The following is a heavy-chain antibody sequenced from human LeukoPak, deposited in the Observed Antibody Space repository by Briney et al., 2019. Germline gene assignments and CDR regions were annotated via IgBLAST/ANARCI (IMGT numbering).Heavy chain of an antibody. Sequence: GGSLRLSCAASGFTFSSYYMTWVRQAPGKGLEWVSTITSSGGSTYYADSVKGRFTISRDNSKNTLNLQMMSLRAEDTAVYYCARYCRGVNCYSGVDYWGQGTLVTVSS. CDR3: ARYCRGVNCYSGVDY. V-gene: IGHV3-23*01. CDR1: GFTFSSYY. D-gene: IGHD2-15*01. J-gene: IGHJ4*02. CDR2: ITSSGGST.